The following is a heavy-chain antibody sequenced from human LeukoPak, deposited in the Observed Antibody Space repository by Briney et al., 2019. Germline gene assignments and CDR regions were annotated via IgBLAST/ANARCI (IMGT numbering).Heavy chain of an antibody. Sequence: ASVKVSCKASGYSLTGYYMHWVRQAPGQGLEWMGWINPNSGGTNYAPKFQGMVTMTRDTSISTAYMELSRLRSDDTAVYYCARAHYISSSFVNDYWGQGTLVTVSS. CDR3: ARAHYISSSFVNDY. V-gene: IGHV1-2*02. J-gene: IGHJ4*02. CDR2: INPNSGGT. CDR1: GYSLTGYY. D-gene: IGHD6-6*01.